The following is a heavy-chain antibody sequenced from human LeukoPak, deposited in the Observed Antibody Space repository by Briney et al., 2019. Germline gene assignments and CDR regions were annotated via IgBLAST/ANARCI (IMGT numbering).Heavy chain of an antibody. CDR3: ARGYRTGDMTIFAY. Sequence: GASVKVSRKASGYTFSGYYMQWVRQAPGQALEWVGWITLDSGGTDYAEKFQGRVTMTRDTAISTVYMELSRLRSDDTAVYYCARGYRTGDMTIFAYWGQGTLVTVSS. V-gene: IGHV1-2*02. CDR2: ITLDSGGT. J-gene: IGHJ4*02. CDR1: GYTFSGYY. D-gene: IGHD3-3*01.